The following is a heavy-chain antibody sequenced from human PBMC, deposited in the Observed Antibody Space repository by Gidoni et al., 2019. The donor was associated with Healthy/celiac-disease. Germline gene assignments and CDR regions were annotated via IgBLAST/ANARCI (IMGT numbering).Heavy chain of an antibody. CDR3: ARGLYCGGDCYDAFDI. CDR2: IYTSGST. D-gene: IGHD2-21*01. V-gene: IGHV4-61*02. Sequence: QVQLQESGPGLVKPSQTLSLTCTASGGSISSGSYYWSWIRQPAGKGLEWIGRIYTSGSTNYNPSLKSRVTMSVDTSKNQFSLKLSSVTAADTAVYYCARGLYCGGDCYDAFDIWGQGTMVTVSS. J-gene: IGHJ3*02. CDR1: GGSISSGSYY.